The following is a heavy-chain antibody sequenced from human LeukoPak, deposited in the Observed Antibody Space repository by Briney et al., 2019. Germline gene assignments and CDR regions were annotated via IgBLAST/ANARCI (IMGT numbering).Heavy chain of an antibody. D-gene: IGHD3-10*01. J-gene: IGHJ6*02. CDR2: IYYSGST. CDR3: ARDRGVRGVMRCYYYGMDV. Sequence: PSETLSLTCTVSGGSISSYYWSWIRQPPGKGLEWIGYIYYSGSTNYNPSLKSRVTISVDTSKNQFSLKLSSVTAADTAVYYCARDRGVRGVMRCYYYGMDVWGQGTTVTVSS. V-gene: IGHV4-59*01. CDR1: GGSISSYY.